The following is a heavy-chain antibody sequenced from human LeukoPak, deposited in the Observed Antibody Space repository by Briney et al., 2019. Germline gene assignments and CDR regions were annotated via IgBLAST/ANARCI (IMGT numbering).Heavy chain of an antibody. V-gene: IGHV3-21*01. Sequence: GGSLRLSCTASGFTFSSYSLDWVRQAPGKGLEWVSFIDSSSNYIYYADSVKGRFTISRDNAKNSLYLQMSSLRAEDTAVHYCAREVPAGGQLQEPFDIWGQGTMVTVSS. CDR3: AREVPAGGQLQEPFDI. CDR2: IDSSSNYI. J-gene: IGHJ3*02. CDR1: GFTFSSYS. D-gene: IGHD2-2*01.